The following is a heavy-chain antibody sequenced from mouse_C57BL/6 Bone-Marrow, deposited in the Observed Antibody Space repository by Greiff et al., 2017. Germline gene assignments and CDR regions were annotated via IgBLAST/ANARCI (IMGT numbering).Heavy chain of an antibody. CDR2: INPYNGGT. J-gene: IGHJ3*01. CDR3: ARYDYGAWFAY. Sequence: EVQLQQSGPVLVKPGASVKMSCKASGYTFTDYYMNWVKQSHGKSLEWIGVINPYNGGTSYNQKFKGKATLTVDKSSSTAYMELNSLTSEDSAVYYCARYDYGAWFAYWGQGTLVTVSA. CDR1: GYTFTDYY. D-gene: IGHD2-4*01. V-gene: IGHV1-19*01.